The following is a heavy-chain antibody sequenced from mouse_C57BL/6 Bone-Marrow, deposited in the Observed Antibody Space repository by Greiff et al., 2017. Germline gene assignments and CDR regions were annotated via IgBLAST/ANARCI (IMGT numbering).Heavy chain of an antibody. Sequence: VQLQQSDAELVKPGASVKISCKVSGYTFTDHTIHWMKQRPEQGLEWIGYIYPRDGSTKYNEKFKGKATLTADKSSSTAYMQLNNLTSADSAVYFCARTFDSTTVLDYWGQGTTLTVSS. J-gene: IGHJ2*01. D-gene: IGHD1-1*01. CDR1: GYTFTDHT. V-gene: IGHV1-78*01. CDR2: IYPRDGST. CDR3: ARTFDSTTVLDY.